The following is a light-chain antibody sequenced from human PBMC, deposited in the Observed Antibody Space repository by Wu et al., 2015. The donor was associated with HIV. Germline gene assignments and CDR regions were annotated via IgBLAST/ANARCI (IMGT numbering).Light chain of an antibody. Sequence: DIQMTQSLSSLSASVGDRVTITCRASQTVTTYLNWYQQKLGKAPTLLIYAASNLQSGVPPRFSGSGSGTDFTLTISSLQPEDFATYYCQQSYTTPPTFGQGTKVEIK. CDR1: QTVTTY. V-gene: IGKV1-39*01. CDR3: QQSYTTPPT. J-gene: IGKJ1*01. CDR2: AAS.